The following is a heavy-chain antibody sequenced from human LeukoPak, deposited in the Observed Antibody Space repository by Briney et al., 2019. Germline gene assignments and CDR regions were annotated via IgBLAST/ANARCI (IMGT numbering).Heavy chain of an antibody. D-gene: IGHD1-1*01. CDR3: TRDIVYLQLEY. CDR2: IGKDGSEK. J-gene: IGHJ4*02. CDR1: GFASTNYW. V-gene: IGHV3-7*01. Sequence: GGSLRLSCAASGFASTNYWMVWVRQAPGKGLEWVASIGKDGSEKSYVDSVKGRFTISRDNARNSLYLQMSSLRVEDTAVYYCTRDIVYLQLEYWGQGALVTVSS.